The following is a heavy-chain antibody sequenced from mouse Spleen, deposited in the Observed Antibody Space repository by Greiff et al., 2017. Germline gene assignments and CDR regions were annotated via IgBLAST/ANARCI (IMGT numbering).Heavy chain of an antibody. D-gene: IGHD2-4*01. CDR1: GYTFTSYT. J-gene: IGHJ3*01. V-gene: IGHV1-4*01. Sequence: QVQLQQSGAELARPGASVKMSCKASGYTFTSYTMHWVKQRPGQGLEWIGYINPSSGYTKYNQKFKDKATLTADKSSSTAYMQLSSLTSEDSAVYFCARKKVSFYYDYDGFAYWGQGTLVTVSA. CDR2: INPSSGYT. CDR3: ARKKVSFYYDYDGFAY.